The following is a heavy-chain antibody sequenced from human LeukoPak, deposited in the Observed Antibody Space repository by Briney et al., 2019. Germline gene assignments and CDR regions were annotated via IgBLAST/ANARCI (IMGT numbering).Heavy chain of an antibody. CDR1: GYTFTGYY. V-gene: IGHV1-2*02. CDR2: VTPNTGGT. Sequence: ASVKVSCKASGYTFTGYYIHWVRQAPGQSLEWMGWVTPNTGGTNYAQKFQGRVTMTRDTSISTAYMELSRLTSDDTAVYYCARDSSRTGAFDIWGQGTMVTVSS. CDR3: ARDSSRTGAFDI. D-gene: IGHD6-13*01. J-gene: IGHJ3*02.